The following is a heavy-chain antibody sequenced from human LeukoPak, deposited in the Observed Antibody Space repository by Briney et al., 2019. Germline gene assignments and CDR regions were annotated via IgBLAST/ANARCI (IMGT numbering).Heavy chain of an antibody. CDR1: GYTFTSYG. J-gene: IGHJ4*02. D-gene: IGHD3-9*01. Sequence: ASVKVSCKASGYTFTSYGISWVRQAPGQGLEWMGWISAYNGNTNFAQKLQGRVTMTTDTSTSTAYMDLRSLRSDDTAVYYCARDQAATNTQVRFCLDWGQGTLITVSS. CDR3: ARDQAATNTQVRFCLD. CDR2: ISAYNGNT. V-gene: IGHV1-18*01.